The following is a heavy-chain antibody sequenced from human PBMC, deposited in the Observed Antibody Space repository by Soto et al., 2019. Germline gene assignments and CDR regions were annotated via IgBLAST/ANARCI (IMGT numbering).Heavy chain of an antibody. D-gene: IGHD5-12*01. V-gene: IGHV1-69*01. CDR1: GGTFSSYA. Sequence: QVQLVQSGAEVKKPGSSVKVSCKASGGTFSSYAISWVRQAPGQGLEWMGGIIPIFGTANYAQKFQGRVTITADESSRTAYMELSSMRSEDTVVYYCARAGRGKEMATSTFDYWGQGTLVTVSS. J-gene: IGHJ4*02. CDR2: IIPIFGTA. CDR3: ARAGRGKEMATSTFDY.